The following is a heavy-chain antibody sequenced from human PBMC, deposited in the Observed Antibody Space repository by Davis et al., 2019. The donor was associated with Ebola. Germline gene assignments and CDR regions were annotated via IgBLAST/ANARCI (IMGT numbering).Heavy chain of an antibody. V-gene: IGHV3-49*03. CDR2: IRSKAYGGTT. D-gene: IGHD5-18*01. CDR1: GFTFADYA. J-gene: IGHJ4*02. Sequence: GESLKISCTPSGFTFADYAMSWFRQAPGKGLEWVGFIRSKAYGGTTEYAASVKGRFTISRDDSKSIAYLQMNSLKTEDTAVYYCTSNRYGLVAVGDWGQGTLVAVSS. CDR3: TSNRYGLVAVGD.